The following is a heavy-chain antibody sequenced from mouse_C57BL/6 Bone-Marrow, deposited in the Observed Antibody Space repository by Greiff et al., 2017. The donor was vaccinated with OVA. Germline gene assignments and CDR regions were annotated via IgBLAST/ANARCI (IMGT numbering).Heavy chain of an antibody. Sequence: EVQLVESGPGLVKPSQSLSLTCSVTGYSITSGYYWNWIRQFPGNKLEWMGYISYDGSNNYNPSLKNRISITRDTSKNQFFLKLNSVTTEDTATYYCARDSSATVVPYYFDYWGQGTTLTVSS. V-gene: IGHV3-6*01. CDR1: GYSITSGYY. J-gene: IGHJ2*01. D-gene: IGHD1-1*01. CDR2: ISYDGSN. CDR3: ARDSSATVVPYYFDY.